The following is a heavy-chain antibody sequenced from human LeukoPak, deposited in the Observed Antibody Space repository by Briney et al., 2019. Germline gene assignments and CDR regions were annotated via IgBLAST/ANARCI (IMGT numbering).Heavy chain of an antibody. CDR1: GGSISGYY. J-gene: IGHJ5*02. V-gene: IGHV4-4*07. D-gene: IGHD5-12*01. Sequence: SDTLSLTCTVSGGSISGYYWNWIRQPAGKGLEWIGRMYTSVTPAYHPSLNSRVTMSVDTSKNQFSLKVTSVTAADTAVYYCARGRGTGSGYDNRFDPWGQGILVTVSS. CDR3: ARGRGTGSGYDNRFDP. CDR2: MYTSVTP.